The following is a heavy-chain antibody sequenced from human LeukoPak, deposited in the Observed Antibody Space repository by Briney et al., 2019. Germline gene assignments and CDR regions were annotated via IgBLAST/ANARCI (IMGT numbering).Heavy chain of an antibody. CDR3: ARAWTGYSYGDY. V-gene: IGHV3-53*01. CDR2: IYSYNT. CDR1: VFTVSTNS. D-gene: IGHD5-18*01. J-gene: IGHJ4*02. Sequence: WGSLRLSCTVSVFTVSTNSMSWVGQAPGKGLEWVSFIYSYNTHYANSVKGRFTISRDNAKNSLYLQMNSLRAEDTAVYYCARAWTGYSYGDYWGQGTLVTVS.